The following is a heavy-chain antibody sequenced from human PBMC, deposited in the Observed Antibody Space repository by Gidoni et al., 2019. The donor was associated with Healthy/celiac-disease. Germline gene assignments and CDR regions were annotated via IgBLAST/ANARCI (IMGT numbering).Heavy chain of an antibody. CDR1: GFTLSSYA. V-gene: IGHV3-23*01. J-gene: IGHJ4*02. Sequence: EVQLSESGGGLVLPGGSLRLSCAASGFTLSSYAMSWVRQDPGKGLEWVSAFSGSGGSTYYADSVKGRFTISRDNSKNTLYLQMNSLRAEDTAVYYCAKDTQSGGSCCFDYWGQGTLVTVSS. CDR2: FSGSGGST. CDR3: AKDTQSGGSCCFDY. D-gene: IGHD2-15*01.